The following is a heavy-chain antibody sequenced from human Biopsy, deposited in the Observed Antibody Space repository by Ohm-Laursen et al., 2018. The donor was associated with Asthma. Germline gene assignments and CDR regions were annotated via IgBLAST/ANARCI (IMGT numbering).Heavy chain of an antibody. CDR2: ISYDGSSI. D-gene: IGHD6-19*01. CDR1: RFTYE. J-gene: IGHJ4*02. Sequence: SLRLSCAASRFTYEMHWVRQAPGKGLEGLAVISYDGSSIYYADSVKGRFTISRDNSKNTLSLQMNSLTAEDTAVYYCAREGVAGTHIEDWGQGTLVTVSS. V-gene: IGHV3-30*19. CDR3: AREGVAGTHIED.